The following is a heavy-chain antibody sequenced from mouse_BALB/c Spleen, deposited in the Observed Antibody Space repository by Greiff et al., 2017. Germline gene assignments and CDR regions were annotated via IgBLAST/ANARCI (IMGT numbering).Heavy chain of an antibody. CDR1: GFTFSSYA. V-gene: IGHV5-9-4*01. J-gene: IGHJ3*01. Sequence: QVESGGGLVKPGGSLKLSCAASGFTFSSYAMSWVRQSPEKRLEWVAEISSGGSYTYYPDTVTGRFTISRDNAKNTLYLEMSSLRSEDTAMYYCAREDSSGYWFAYWGQGTLVTVSA. D-gene: IGHD3-2*01. CDR3: AREDSSGYWFAY. CDR2: ISSGGSYT.